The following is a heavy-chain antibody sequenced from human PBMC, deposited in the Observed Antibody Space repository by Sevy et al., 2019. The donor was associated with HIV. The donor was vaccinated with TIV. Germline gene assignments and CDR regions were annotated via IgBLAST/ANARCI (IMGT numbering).Heavy chain of an antibody. CDR2: ISAYNGNT. CDR1: GYTFTSYG. CDR3: ARDPSRDLRGPYYFDY. Sequence: ASVKVSCKASGYTFTSYGISWVRQAPGQGLEWMGWISAYNGNTNYAQKLQGRVTMTTDTSTSTAYMELRSLRSDDTAVYYCARDPSRDLRGPYYFDYWGQGTLVTVSS. V-gene: IGHV1-18*01. J-gene: IGHJ4*02.